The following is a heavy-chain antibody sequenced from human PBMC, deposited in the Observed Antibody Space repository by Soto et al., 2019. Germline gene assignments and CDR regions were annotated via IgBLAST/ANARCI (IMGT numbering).Heavy chain of an antibody. V-gene: IGHV1-69*01. D-gene: IGHD2-21*02. CDR2: IIPIFGTA. Sequence: QVQLVQSGAEVKKPGSSVKVSCKASGGTFSSYAISWVRQAPGQGLEWMGGIIPIFGTANYAQKFQGRVTITADESTSTAYMELSSLRSEDTAVYYCARERGNIVVVTVDAFDIWGQGTMVTVSS. CDR3: ARERGNIVVVTVDAFDI. CDR1: GGTFSSYA. J-gene: IGHJ3*02.